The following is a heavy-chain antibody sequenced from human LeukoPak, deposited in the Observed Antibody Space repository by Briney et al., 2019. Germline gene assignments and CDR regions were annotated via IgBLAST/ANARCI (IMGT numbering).Heavy chain of an antibody. CDR2: INPNSGGT. CDR1: GYTFTGYY. J-gene: IGHJ3*02. V-gene: IGHV1-2*02. Sequence: ASVKVSCKASGYTFTGYYMHWVRQAPGQGLEWMGWINPNSGGTNYAQKFQGRVTMTRDTSISTAYMELSRLRSDDTAVYYCARRKLSYYYDSSGYYYGDAFDIWGQGTMVTVSS. D-gene: IGHD3-22*01. CDR3: ARRKLSYYYDSSGYYYGDAFDI.